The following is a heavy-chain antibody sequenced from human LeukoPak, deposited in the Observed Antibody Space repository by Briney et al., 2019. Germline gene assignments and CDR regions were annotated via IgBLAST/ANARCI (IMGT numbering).Heavy chain of an antibody. V-gene: IGHV4-59*01. J-gene: IGHJ1*01. Sequence: SETLSLTCTVSGGSLSSYYWSWIRQPSGKGLECIVYIYYSGSTNYNPSLKSRVTISVDTSKNQFSLKLSSVTAADTAVYYCAREGAKNDYGDPLYFQHWGQGTLVTVSP. CDR3: AREGAKNDYGDPLYFQH. D-gene: IGHD4-17*01. CDR1: GGSLSSYY. CDR2: IYYSGST.